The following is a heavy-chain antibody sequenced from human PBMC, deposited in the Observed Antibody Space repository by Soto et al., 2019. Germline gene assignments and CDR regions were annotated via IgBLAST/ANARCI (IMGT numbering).Heavy chain of an antibody. CDR1: GSTFSSYA. Sequence: QVQLVQSGAEVQKPGSSVKVSCKASGSTFSSYAISWVRQAPGQGLEWMGGIIPIFGTANYAQKIQGRATITADESTSTAYSEPSSLTSEEKAEYYCARKGASGSHSGYWGQGTLVNVSS. CDR2: IIPIFGTA. CDR3: ARKGASGSHSGY. V-gene: IGHV1-69*01. D-gene: IGHD1-26*01. J-gene: IGHJ4*02.